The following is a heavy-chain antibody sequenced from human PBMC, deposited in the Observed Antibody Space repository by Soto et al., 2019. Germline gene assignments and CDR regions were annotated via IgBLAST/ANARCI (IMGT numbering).Heavy chain of an antibody. V-gene: IGHV1-18*01. CDR1: GYTFTSYG. CDR3: AGDQGITTLGLYSRYYYGRDV. CDR2: ISAYNGNT. D-gene: IGHD3-16*01. J-gene: IGHJ6*02. Sequence: ASVKVSCKASGYTFTSYGISWVRQAPGQGLEWMGWISAYNGNTNYAQKLQGRVTMTTDTSTSTAYMDLRSLRSDDTAVYYCAGDQGITTLGLYSRYYYGRDVWGQGTRVTVSS.